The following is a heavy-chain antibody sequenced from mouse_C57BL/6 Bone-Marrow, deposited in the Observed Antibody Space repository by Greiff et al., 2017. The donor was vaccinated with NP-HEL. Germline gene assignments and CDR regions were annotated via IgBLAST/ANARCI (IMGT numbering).Heavy chain of an antibody. Sequence: EVQGVESGGGLVKPGGSLKLSCAASGFTFSDYGMHWVRQAPEKGLEWVAYISSGSSTIYYADTVKGRITISRDNAKSTLFLQMTSLRSEDTAMYYCARPVYYDYGGFAYWGQGTLVTVSA. CDR2: ISSGSSTI. CDR1: GFTFSDYG. J-gene: IGHJ3*01. CDR3: ARPVYYDYGGFAY. D-gene: IGHD2-4*01. V-gene: IGHV5-17*01.